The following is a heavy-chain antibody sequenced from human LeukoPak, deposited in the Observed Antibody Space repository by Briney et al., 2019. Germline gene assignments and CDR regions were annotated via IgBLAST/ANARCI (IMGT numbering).Heavy chain of an antibody. CDR2: IRSKANSYAT. V-gene: IGHV3-73*01. CDR3: TRRGATGIDY. CDR1: GFTFSGSA. D-gene: IGHD5-12*01. Sequence: GGSLRLSCAASGFTFSGSAMHWVRQASGKGLEWVGRIRSKANSYATAYAASVKGRFTISRDDSKNTAYLQMNSLKTEDTAVYYCTRRGATGIDYWGQGTLVIVSS. J-gene: IGHJ4*02.